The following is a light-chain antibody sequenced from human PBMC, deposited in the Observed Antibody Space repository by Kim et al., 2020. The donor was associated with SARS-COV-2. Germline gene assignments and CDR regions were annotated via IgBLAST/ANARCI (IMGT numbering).Light chain of an antibody. J-gene: IGKJ5*01. Sequence: EIVLTQSPGTLSLSPGERATLSCRASQSVSSSYLAWYQQKPGQAPRLLIYGASSRATGIPDRFSGSGSGTDFTLTISRLEPEDFAVYYCQQYVSLITFGQGRRLEIK. CDR3: QQYVSLIT. CDR2: GAS. CDR1: QSVSSSY. V-gene: IGKV3-20*01.